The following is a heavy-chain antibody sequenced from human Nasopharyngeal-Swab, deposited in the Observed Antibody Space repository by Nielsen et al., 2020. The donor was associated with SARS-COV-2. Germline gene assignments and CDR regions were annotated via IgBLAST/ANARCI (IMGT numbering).Heavy chain of an antibody. CDR3: ARDLTLDSGELL. V-gene: IGHV3-33*01. CDR2: ICYDGSNK. Sequence: GESLKISCAASGFTFSSYGMHWVRPAPGKGLEWVAVICYDGSNKYYADSVKGRFTISRDNSKNTLYLQMNSLRAEDTAVYYCARDLTLDSGELLWGEGTLVTVSS. CDR1: GFTFSSYG. J-gene: IGHJ4*02. D-gene: IGHD1-26*01.